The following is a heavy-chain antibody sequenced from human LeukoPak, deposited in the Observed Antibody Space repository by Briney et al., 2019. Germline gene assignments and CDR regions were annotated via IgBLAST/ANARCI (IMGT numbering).Heavy chain of an antibody. CDR2: VSANGAAT. CDR3: ARDSSHYLGSSDY. D-gene: IGHD6-6*01. J-gene: IGHJ4*02. CDR1: GFPFSDHA. V-gene: IGHV3-23*01. Sequence: GGSLRLSCAASGFPFSDHAMSWVRQAPGKGLEWVSAVSANGAATYYTDSVKGRFTISRDNSKSTLYLQVNSLRAEDAAIYYCARDSSHYLGSSDYWGQGTLVTVSS.